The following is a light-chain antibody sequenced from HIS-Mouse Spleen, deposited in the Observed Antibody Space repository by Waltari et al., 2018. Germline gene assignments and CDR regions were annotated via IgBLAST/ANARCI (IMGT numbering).Light chain of an antibody. J-gene: IGLJ2*01. CDR1: SSNIGNNY. Sequence: QSVLTQPPSVSAAPGQKVTISCSGSSSNIGNNYVSWYQQLPGTAPKLLIYATKKRPSGLPDRSSDSKSGTSATLGITGLQTGDEADYYCGTWDSSLSAVVFGGGTKLTVL. V-gene: IGLV1-51*01. CDR2: ATK. CDR3: GTWDSSLSAVV.